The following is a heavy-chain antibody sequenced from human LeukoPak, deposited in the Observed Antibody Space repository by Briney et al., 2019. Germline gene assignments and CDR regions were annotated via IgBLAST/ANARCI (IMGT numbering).Heavy chain of an antibody. CDR3: ARAGRPYDILTRGLVHGMDV. J-gene: IGHJ6*02. Sequence: GGSLRLSCAASGFTFSSYDMHWVRQATGKGLEWVSAIGTAGDTNYPGSVKGRFTISRENAKNSLYLQMNSLRAGDTAVYYCARAGRPYDILTRGLVHGMDVWGQGTTVTVSS. V-gene: IGHV3-13*01. CDR2: IGTAGDT. D-gene: IGHD3-9*01. CDR1: GFTFSSYD.